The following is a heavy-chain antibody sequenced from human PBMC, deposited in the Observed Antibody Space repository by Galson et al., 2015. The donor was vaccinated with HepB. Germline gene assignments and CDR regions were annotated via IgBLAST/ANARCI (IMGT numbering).Heavy chain of an antibody. CDR3: ARALYYDFWSGYYRRVDYYYYGMDV. Sequence: SLRLSCAASGFTFSSYAMHWVRQAPGKGLEWVAVISYDGSNKYYADSVKGRFTISRDNSKNTLYLQMNSLRAEDTAVYYCARALYYDFWSGYYRRVDYYYYGMDVWGQRTTVTVSS. CDR1: GFTFSSYA. D-gene: IGHD3-3*01. CDR2: ISYDGSNK. V-gene: IGHV3-30*04. J-gene: IGHJ6*02.